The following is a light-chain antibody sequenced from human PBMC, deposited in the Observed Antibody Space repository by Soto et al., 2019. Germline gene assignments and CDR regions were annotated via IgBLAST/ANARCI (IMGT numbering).Light chain of an antibody. J-gene: IGKJ4*01. V-gene: IGKV3-15*01. CDR2: GAS. CDR1: ESVSNN. CDR3: QQDNKWPFT. Sequence: EIVLTQSPATLSVSQGERATLSCRASESVSNNLAWYQQKPGQAPRLLIFGASARATGIPARFSGSGSGTEFTLTISSLQSEAVAVSYCQQDNKWPFTFGGGTQVEIK.